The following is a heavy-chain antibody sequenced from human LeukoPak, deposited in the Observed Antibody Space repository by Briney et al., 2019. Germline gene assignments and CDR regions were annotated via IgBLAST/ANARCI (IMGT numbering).Heavy chain of an antibody. J-gene: IGHJ4*02. CDR3: ARGAARESFDY. CDR2: IYYSGST. CDR1: GGSISSGGYY. V-gene: IGHV4-31*03. Sequence: SETLSLTCTVSGGSISSGGYYWSWIRQHPGKGLEWIGYIYYSGSTYYNPSLKSRVPISVDTSKNQFSLKLSSVTAADTAVYYCARGAARESFDYWGQGTLVTVSS. D-gene: IGHD3-10*01.